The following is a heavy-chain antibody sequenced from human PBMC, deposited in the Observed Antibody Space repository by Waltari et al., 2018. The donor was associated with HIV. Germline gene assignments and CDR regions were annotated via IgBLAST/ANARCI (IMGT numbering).Heavy chain of an antibody. Sequence: QVQLVQSGAEVKKPGSSVKVSCKASGGTFSSYTIRWVRRAPGQGLEWMGRCIPVLGIANYAQEFQGRVTITADKSTSTAYMALSSLRSEDTAVYYCASAEAYYYDSSGQGGACDIWGQGTMVTVSS. V-gene: IGHV1-69*02. J-gene: IGHJ3*02. CDR2: CIPVLGIA. D-gene: IGHD3-22*01. CDR3: ASAEAYYYDSSGQGGACDI. CDR1: GGTFSSYT.